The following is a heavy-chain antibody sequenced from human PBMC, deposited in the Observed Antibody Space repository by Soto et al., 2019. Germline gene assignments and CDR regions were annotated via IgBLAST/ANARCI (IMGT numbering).Heavy chain of an antibody. V-gene: IGHV6-1*01. CDR3: VRLVGNSMLDH. CDR2: TNYRSQWPY. J-gene: IGHJ4*02. Sequence: QVQLQQSGPGLVKPSQTLSLTCAISGDSVSSNSAVWNWIRQSPSRGLEWLGRTNYRSQWPYEYAVCVKSRIRIDPETSTIRFSLELNSVTPEDTAVYYCVRLVGNSMLDHWGQGTLVTVSS. D-gene: IGHD2-8*01. CDR1: GDSVSSNSAV.